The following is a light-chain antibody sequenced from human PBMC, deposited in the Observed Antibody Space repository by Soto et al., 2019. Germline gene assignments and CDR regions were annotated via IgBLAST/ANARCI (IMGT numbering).Light chain of an antibody. CDR2: EVS. J-gene: IGLJ1*01. V-gene: IGLV2-8*01. Sequence: QSALTQPPSASGTPGQSVTIPCTGTSSDVGDYNYVSWYQQHPGKAPKLMIYEVSRRPSGVPDRFSGSKSGNTASLTVSGLQAEDEADYYCSSYAGSSNVFGTGTKLTVL. CDR3: SSYAGSSNV. CDR1: SSDVGDYNY.